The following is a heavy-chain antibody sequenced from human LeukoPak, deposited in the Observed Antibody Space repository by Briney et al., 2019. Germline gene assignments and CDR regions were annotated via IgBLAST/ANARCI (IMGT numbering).Heavy chain of an antibody. CDR3: AKASWVSSADAVL. V-gene: IGHV3-23*01. Sequence: GGSLRLSCVASGFTFSSYAMSWVRQAPARGLEWVASLRGDGSTFYADSVKGRFTLSRDESRNTVYLQLAYLRVEDTAVYYCAKASWVSSADAVLWGQGTPVTVSS. J-gene: IGHJ4*02. CDR1: GFTFSSYA. D-gene: IGHD3-16*01. CDR2: LRGDGST.